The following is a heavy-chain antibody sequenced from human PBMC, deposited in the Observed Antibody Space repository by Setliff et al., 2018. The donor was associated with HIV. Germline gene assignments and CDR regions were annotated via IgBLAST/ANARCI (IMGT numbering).Heavy chain of an antibody. J-gene: IGHJ6*03. Sequence: SVKVSCKASGGTFSSYAISWVRQAPGQGLEWMGGIIPIFNTANYAQKFQGKVTITADESTSTAYMELSSLRSEDTAVYYCARIVRPSYYYYYYMDVWGKGTTVTVSS. V-gene: IGHV1-69*13. CDR3: ARIVRPSYYYYYYMDV. D-gene: IGHD3-10*02. CDR2: IIPIFNTA. CDR1: GGTFSSYA.